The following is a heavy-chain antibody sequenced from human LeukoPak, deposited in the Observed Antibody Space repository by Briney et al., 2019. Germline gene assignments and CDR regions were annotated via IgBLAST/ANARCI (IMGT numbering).Heavy chain of an antibody. CDR2: IIPIFGTA. J-gene: IGHJ3*02. CDR1: GGTFSSYA. CDR3: ASDTNLYGDYAMAFDI. D-gene: IGHD4-17*01. V-gene: IGHV1-69*13. Sequence: SVKVSCKASGGTFSSYAISWVRQAPGQGLEWMGGIIPIFGTANYAQKFQGRVTITADESTSTAYMELSSLRSEDTAVYYCASDTNLYGDYAMAFDIWGQGTMVTVSS.